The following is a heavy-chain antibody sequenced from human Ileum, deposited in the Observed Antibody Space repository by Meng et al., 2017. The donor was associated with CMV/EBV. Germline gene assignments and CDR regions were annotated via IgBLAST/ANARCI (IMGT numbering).Heavy chain of an antibody. Sequence: GGSLRLSCVASGFSFDRYWMTWVRQAPGKGLEWLANIRSDGGSTYYLESLKGRFTISRDNGKNSLFLEMNSLRPDDTALYYCGIDINPGGLDHWGQGTLVTVSS. CDR1: GFSFDRYW. CDR3: GIDINPGGLDH. V-gene: IGHV3-7*03. CDR2: IRSDGGST. J-gene: IGHJ4*02. D-gene: IGHD3-10*01.